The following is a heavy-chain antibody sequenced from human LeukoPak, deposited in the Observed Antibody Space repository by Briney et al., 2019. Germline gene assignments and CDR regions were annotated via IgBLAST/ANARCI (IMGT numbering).Heavy chain of an antibody. D-gene: IGHD2-2*01. Sequence: ASVKVSCKASGGTFSSYAISWVRQAPGQGLEWMGGIIPIFGTANYAQKFQGRVTITADESTSTAYMELSSLRSEDTAVYYCARGRASSTSPYAFDIWGQGTMVTVSS. CDR1: GGTFSSYA. V-gene: IGHV1-69*01. J-gene: IGHJ3*02. CDR2: IIPIFGTA. CDR3: ARGRASSTSPYAFDI.